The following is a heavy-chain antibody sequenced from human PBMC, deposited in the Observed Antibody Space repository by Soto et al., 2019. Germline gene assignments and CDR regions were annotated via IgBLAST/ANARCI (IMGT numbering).Heavy chain of an antibody. D-gene: IGHD3-10*01. CDR3: ARADFVITLGVRGMDV. CDR1: GGSVSSSNW. CDR2: IYHSGST. J-gene: IGHJ6*02. V-gene: IGHV4-4*02. Sequence: PSETLSLTCAVSGGSVSSSNWWNWVRQPPGKGLEWIGEIYHSGSTSCNPSLKSRVTISMDKSNNHFSLRLRSVTAADTAVYFCARADFVITLGVRGMDVWGQGTTVTVSS.